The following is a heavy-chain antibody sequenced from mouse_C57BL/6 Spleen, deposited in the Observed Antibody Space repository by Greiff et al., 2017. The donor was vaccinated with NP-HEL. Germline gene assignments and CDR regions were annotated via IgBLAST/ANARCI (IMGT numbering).Heavy chain of an antibody. CDR3: ARGGMITFDY. CDR2: INPNNGGT. V-gene: IGHV1-22*01. D-gene: IGHD2-4*01. Sequence: VQLKQSGPELVKPGASVKMSCKASGYTFTDYNMHWVKQSHGKSLEWIGYINPNNGGTSYNQKFKGKATLTVNKSSSTAYMELRSLTSEDSAVYYCARGGMITFDYWGQGTTLTVSS. CDR1: GYTFTDYN. J-gene: IGHJ2*01.